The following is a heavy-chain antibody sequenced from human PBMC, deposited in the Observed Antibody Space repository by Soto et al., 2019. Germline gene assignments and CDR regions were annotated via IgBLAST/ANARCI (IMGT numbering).Heavy chain of an antibody. J-gene: IGHJ4*02. CDR2: ISYDGSNK. V-gene: IGHV3-30-3*01. CDR3: AYDSSGYYYFDY. Sequence: LRLSCAASGFTFSSYALHWVRQAPGKGLEWVAVISYDGSNKYYADSVKGRFTISRDNSKNTLYLQMNSLRAEDTAVYYCAYDSSGYYYFDYWGQGTLVTVSS. D-gene: IGHD3-22*01. CDR1: GFTFSSYA.